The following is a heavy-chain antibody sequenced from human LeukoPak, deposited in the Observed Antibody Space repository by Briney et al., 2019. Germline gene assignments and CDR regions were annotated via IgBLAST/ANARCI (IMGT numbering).Heavy chain of an antibody. J-gene: IGHJ4*02. Sequence: GGSLRLSCAASGVTFSSYWMSWVRQAPGKGLEWVANIKQDGSEQYSVDSVNGPFTMSRDNAKNSLYLQMNSLRAEDTAVYDCARESRGYYGSGINFDYWGQGTLVTVSS. V-gene: IGHV3-7*01. CDR2: IKQDGSEQ. CDR3: ARESRGYYGSGINFDY. D-gene: IGHD3-10*01. CDR1: GVTFSSYW.